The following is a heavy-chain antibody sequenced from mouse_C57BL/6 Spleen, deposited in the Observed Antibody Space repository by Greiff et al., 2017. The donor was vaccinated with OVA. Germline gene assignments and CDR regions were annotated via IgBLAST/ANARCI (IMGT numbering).Heavy chain of an antibody. CDR1: GFNIKDYY. J-gene: IGHJ2*01. CDR2: IDPEDGDT. V-gene: IGHV14-1*01. D-gene: IGHD1-1*01. Sequence: VQLQQPGAELVRPGASVKLSCTASGFNIKDYYMHWVQQRPEQGLEWIGRIDPEDGDTEYAPKFQGKATMTADTSSNTAYLQLSSLTSEDTAVYYCSPHYYGSSGDFDYWGQGTTLTVSS. CDR3: SPHYYGSSGDFDY.